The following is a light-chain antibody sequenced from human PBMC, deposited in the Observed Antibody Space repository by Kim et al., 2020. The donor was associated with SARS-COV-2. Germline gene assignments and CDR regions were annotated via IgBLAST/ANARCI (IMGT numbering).Light chain of an antibody. Sequence: CPGQQARFTCPGVVLARGYARVSQQKPGQAPLLLIYKDSKRPSGIPGRFSASSSGTAVTLTISGAQVEDEADYYCYSAADNNWLFGGGTQLTVL. J-gene: IGLJ3*02. CDR1: VLARGY. CDR3: YSAADNNWL. V-gene: IGLV3-27*01. CDR2: KDS.